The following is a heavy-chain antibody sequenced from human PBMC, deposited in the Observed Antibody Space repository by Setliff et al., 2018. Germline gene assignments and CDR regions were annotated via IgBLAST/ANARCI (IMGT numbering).Heavy chain of an antibody. CDR3: SKAALDLELDS. CDR1: GFTFSSYS. D-gene: IGHD1-1*01. CDR2: INNVGITT. J-gene: IGHJ4*02. V-gene: IGHV3-23*01. Sequence: PGGSLRLSCAASGFTFSSYSMSWVRQAPGKGLDWVSAINNVGITTYHADSVKGRFAISRDNSKNTLHLQMNSLRAEDTAVYFCSKAALDLELDSWGQGTLVTVSS.